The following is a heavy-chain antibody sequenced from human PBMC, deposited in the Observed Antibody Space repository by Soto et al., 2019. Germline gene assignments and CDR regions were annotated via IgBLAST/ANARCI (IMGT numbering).Heavy chain of an antibody. D-gene: IGHD3-22*01. CDR2: IIPIFGTA. CDR3: AREPARYYYDSSGYYCEGMDV. CDR1: GGTFSSYA. Sequence: ASVKVSCKASGGTFSSYAISWVRQAPGQGLEWMGGIIPIFGTANYAQKFQGRVTITADESTSTAYMELSSLRSEDTDVYYCAREPARYYYDSSGYYCEGMDVWGQGTTVTVSS. J-gene: IGHJ6*02. V-gene: IGHV1-69*13.